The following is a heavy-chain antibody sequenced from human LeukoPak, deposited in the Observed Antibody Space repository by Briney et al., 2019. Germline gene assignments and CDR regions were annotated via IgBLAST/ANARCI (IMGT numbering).Heavy chain of an antibody. J-gene: IGHJ4*02. CDR1: GFTFDDYA. CDR2: ISWNSGSI. Sequence: GGSLRLSYAASGFTFDDYAMHWVRQAPGKGLEWVSGISWNSGSIGYADSVKGRFTISRDNAKNSLYLQMNSLRAEDTALYYCAKDRAGNLDYWGQGTLVTVSS. D-gene: IGHD4-23*01. V-gene: IGHV3-9*01. CDR3: AKDRAGNLDY.